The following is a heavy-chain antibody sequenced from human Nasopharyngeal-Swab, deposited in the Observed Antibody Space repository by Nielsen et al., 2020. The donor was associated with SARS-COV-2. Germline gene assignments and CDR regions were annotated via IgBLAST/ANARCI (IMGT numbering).Heavy chain of an antibody. Sequence: GGSLRLSCAASGFTVSSNYMSWVRQAPGKGLEWVSVIYSGGSTYYADSVKGRFTISRDHSKNTLYLQMNSLRAEDTAVYYCASSGEQQLVPDYWGQGTLVTVSS. V-gene: IGHV3-66*01. CDR1: GFTVSSNY. CDR3: ASSGEQQLVPDY. J-gene: IGHJ4*02. D-gene: IGHD6-13*01. CDR2: IYSGGST.